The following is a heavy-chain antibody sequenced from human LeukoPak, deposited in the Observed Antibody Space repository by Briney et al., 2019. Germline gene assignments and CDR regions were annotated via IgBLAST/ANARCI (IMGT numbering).Heavy chain of an antibody. D-gene: IGHD3-16*02. CDR3: ARTMITFGGVIVIPGSSWFDP. J-gene: IGHJ5*02. CDR2: INHSGST. Sequence: SETLSLTCTVSGGSISTSNYYWGWIRQPPGKGLEWIGEINHSGSTNYNPSLKSRVTISVDTSKNQFSLKLSSVTAADTAVYYCARTMITFGGVIVIPGSSWFDPWGQGTLVTVSS. V-gene: IGHV4-39*07. CDR1: GGSISTSNYY.